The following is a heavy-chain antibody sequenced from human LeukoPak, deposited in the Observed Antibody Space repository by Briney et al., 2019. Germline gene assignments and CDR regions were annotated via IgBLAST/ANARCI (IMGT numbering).Heavy chain of an antibody. CDR1: GFTFSSYS. CDR2: ISSSSSYI. CDR3: ARDGIVGSPLFKFDY. J-gene: IGHJ4*02. Sequence: GGSLRLSCAASGFTFSSYSMNWVRQAPGKGLEWVSSISSSSSYIYYADSVKGRFTISRDNSKNTLYLQMNSLRAEDTAVYYCARDGIVGSPLFKFDYWGQGTLVTVSS. D-gene: IGHD1-26*01. V-gene: IGHV3-21*01.